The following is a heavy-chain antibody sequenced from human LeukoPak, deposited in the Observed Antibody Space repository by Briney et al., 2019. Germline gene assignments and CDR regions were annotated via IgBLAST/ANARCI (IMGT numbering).Heavy chain of an antibody. CDR1: GFTFSTSG. D-gene: IGHD1-26*01. V-gene: IGHV3-23*01. Sequence: GGTLRLSCAASGFTFSTSGMSWFRQAPGMGLEWVSRISGTGGTTNYADSVKGRFTVSRDNIKNTLYLQMSSLRADDTALYYCAKRSPYSGSFGSFDFWGQGTMVTVSS. CDR2: ISGTGGTT. J-gene: IGHJ3*01. CDR3: AKRSPYSGSFGSFDF.